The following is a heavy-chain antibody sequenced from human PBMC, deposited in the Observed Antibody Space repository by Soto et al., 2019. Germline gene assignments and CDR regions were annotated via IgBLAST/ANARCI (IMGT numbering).Heavy chain of an antibody. D-gene: IGHD6-13*01. Sequence: EVQLVESGGGLVQHGRSLRLSCAASGFTFDDYAMHWVRQAPGKGLEWVSGISWNSGSIGYVDSVKGRFTISRDNAKNSLYLQMNSLRAEDTALYYCAKGLYSSSWYWPAQHWGQGNRVTVSS. J-gene: IGHJ1*01. CDR2: ISWNSGSI. CDR3: AKGLYSSSWYWPAQH. CDR1: GFTFDDYA. V-gene: IGHV3-9*01.